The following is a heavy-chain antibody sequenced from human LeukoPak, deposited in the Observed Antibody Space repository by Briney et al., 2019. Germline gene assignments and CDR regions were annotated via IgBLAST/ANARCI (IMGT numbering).Heavy chain of an antibody. CDR3: ASIRYFDWIDAFDI. Sequence: PSETLSLTCTVSGGSVSSGSYYWSWIRQPPGKGLEWIGHIYYSGSTNYNPSLKSRVTISVDTSKNQFSLKLSSVTAADTAVYYCASIRYFDWIDAFDIWGQGTMVTVSS. V-gene: IGHV4-61*01. J-gene: IGHJ3*02. D-gene: IGHD3-9*01. CDR2: IYYSGST. CDR1: GGSVSSGSYY.